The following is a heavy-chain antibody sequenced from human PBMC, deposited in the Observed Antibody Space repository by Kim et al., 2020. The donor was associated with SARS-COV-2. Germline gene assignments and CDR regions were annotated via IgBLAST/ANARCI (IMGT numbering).Heavy chain of an antibody. CDR3: SRCRYSYGPNWFDP. CDR1: GYTFTSYA. V-gene: IGHV7-4-1*02. D-gene: IGHD5-18*01. CDR2: INTNTGNP. Sequence: ASVKFSCKASGYTFTSYAMNWVRQAPGQGLEWMGWINTNTGNPTYAQGFTGRFVFSLDTSVSTAYLQISSLKAEDTAVYYCSRCRYSYGPNWFDPWGQGTLVTVSS. J-gene: IGHJ5*02.